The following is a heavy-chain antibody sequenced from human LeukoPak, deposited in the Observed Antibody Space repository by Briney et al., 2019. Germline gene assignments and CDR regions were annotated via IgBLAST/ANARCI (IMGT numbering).Heavy chain of an antibody. D-gene: IGHD2-2*01. V-gene: IGHV1-58*02. J-gene: IGHJ4*02. Sequence: ASVKVSCKASGFTFTSSAMQWVRQARGQRLEWIGWIVVGSGNTNYAQKFQERVTITRDMSTSTAYMELSSLRAEDTAVYYCARGLPDIVVVPAARSFDYWGQGTLVTVSS. CDR1: GFTFTSSA. CDR2: IVVGSGNT. CDR3: ARGLPDIVVVPAARSFDY.